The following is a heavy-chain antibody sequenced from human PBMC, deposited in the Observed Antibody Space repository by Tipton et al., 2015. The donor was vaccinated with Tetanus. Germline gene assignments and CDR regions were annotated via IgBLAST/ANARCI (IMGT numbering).Heavy chain of an antibody. CDR3: ARAELGYCSSTSCYAHVAGIDY. CDR1: GFTFTNNW. CDR2: IKSDGSDE. V-gene: IGHV3-7*03. Sequence: SLRLSCAASGFTFTNNWMSWVRQTPAKGLEWVANIKSDGSDECYADSVKGRFTISRDNAKNSLYLRMSSLRPEDTGVYYCARAELGYCSSTSCYAHVAGIDYWGQGTLVTVSS. D-gene: IGHD2-2*01. J-gene: IGHJ4*02.